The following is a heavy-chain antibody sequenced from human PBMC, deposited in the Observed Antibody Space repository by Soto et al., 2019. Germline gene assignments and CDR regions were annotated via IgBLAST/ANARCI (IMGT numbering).Heavy chain of an antibody. Sequence: QVQLVEYGGGVVQPGRSLRLSCAASGFTFSSYAMHWVRQAPGKGLEWVAVISYDGSNKYYADSVKGRFTISRDNSKNTLYLQMNSLRAEDTAVYYCARYIVVVTATYAFDIWGQWTMVTVSS. CDR3: ARYIVVVTATYAFDI. D-gene: IGHD2-21*02. J-gene: IGHJ3*02. CDR1: GFTFSSYA. V-gene: IGHV3-30-3*01. CDR2: ISYDGSNK.